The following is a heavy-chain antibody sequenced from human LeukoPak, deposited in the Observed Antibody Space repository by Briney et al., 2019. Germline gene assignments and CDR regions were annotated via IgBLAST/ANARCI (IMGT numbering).Heavy chain of an antibody. V-gene: IGHV3-11*01. CDR2: ISSSGSTI. CDR3: THDYGFYGGFDY. D-gene: IGHD4-17*01. J-gene: IGHJ4*02. Sequence: GGSLRLSCAASGFTFSDYYMSWIRQAPGKGLEWVSYISSSGSTIYYADSVKGRFTISRDNAKNSLYLQMNSLTFEDTAVYYCTHDYGFYGGFDYWGQGTLVTVSS. CDR1: GFTFSDYY.